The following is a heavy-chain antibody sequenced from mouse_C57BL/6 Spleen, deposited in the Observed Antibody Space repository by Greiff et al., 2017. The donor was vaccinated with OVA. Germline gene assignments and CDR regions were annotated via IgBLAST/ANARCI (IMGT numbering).Heavy chain of an antibody. CDR1: GFTFSDYG. CDR3: ARRVGNYEGNWYFDV. V-gene: IGHV5-17*01. J-gene: IGHJ1*03. D-gene: IGHD2-1*01. CDR2: ISSGSSTI. Sequence: EVKVEESGGGLVKPGGSLKLSCAASGFTFSDYGMHWVRQAPEKGLEWVAYISSGSSTIYYADTVKGRFTISRDNAKNTLFLQMTSLRSEDTAMYYCARRVGNYEGNWYFDVWGTGTTVTVSS.